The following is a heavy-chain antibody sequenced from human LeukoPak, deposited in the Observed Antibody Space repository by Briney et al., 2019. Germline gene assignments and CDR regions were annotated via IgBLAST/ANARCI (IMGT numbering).Heavy chain of an antibody. V-gene: IGHV4-59*08. J-gene: IGHJ3*01. CDR3: ARLRGGDYNDVFGL. CDR2: IFFTGTT. D-gene: IGHD4-17*01. CDR1: GVSFTSDY. Sequence: TSETLSLTCSVSGVSFTSDYWTWLRQQSPGKGLEWIGYIFFTGTTNYNPSLRSRPTISVDTSKKQFSLRLTSATVADTAVYYCARLRGGDYNDVFGLWGQGTLVTVSS.